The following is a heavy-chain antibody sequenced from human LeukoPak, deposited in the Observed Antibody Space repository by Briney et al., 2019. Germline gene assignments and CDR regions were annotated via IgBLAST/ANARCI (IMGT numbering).Heavy chain of an antibody. J-gene: IGHJ3*02. CDR2: ISGSGGST. CDR3: VRASVESGGAFDI. V-gene: IGHV3-23*01. D-gene: IGHD2-15*01. CDR1: GFTFSSYA. Sequence: HPGGSLRLSCAASGFTFSSYAMSWVRQAPGKGLEWVSAISGSGGSTYYADSVKGRFTISSDNSKNTLYLQMNSLRAEDTAVYYCVRASVESGGAFDIWGQGTMVTVSS.